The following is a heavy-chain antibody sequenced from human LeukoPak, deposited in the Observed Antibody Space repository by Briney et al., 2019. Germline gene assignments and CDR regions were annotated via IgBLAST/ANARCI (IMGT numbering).Heavy chain of an antibody. CDR3: ARGDYYDSGGFDY. V-gene: IGHV3-53*01. CDR1: DFSVGSNY. CDR2: IYSVGTT. D-gene: IGHD3-22*01. Sequence: GGSLRLSCAASDFSVGSNYMTWVRQAPGKGLEWVSLIYSVGTTFYADSVKGRFTISRDTSKNTLYLQMNSLRAEDTALYYCARGDYYDSGGFDYWGQGTLVTVSS. J-gene: IGHJ4*02.